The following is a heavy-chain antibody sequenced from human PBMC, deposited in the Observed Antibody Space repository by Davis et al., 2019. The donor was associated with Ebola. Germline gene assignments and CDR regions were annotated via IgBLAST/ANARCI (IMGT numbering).Heavy chain of an antibody. V-gene: IGHV3-7*03. J-gene: IGHJ4*02. CDR1: GFTFSNYW. CDR3: AKYIKTVVVAARDYFDY. CDR2: IKQDGSEK. D-gene: IGHD2-15*01. Sequence: GESLKISCVASGFTFSNYWMTWVRQAPVRGLEWVANIKQDGSEKQYVDSVRGRFTISRDNAKNSLYLQMNSLRAVDTAVYYCAKYIKTVVVAARDYFDYWGQGTLVTVSS.